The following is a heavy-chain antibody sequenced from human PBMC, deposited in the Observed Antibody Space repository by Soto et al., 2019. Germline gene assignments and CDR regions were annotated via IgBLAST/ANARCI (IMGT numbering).Heavy chain of an antibody. CDR3: ARDQGVAAAGITWFDP. V-gene: IGHV4-4*07. CDR2: IHSSGST. J-gene: IGHJ5*02. D-gene: IGHD6-13*01. CDR1: GASMNSHH. Sequence: QVQLQASGPGLVKPSETLSLTCTVSGASMNSHHWSWIRQPAGKGLEWIGHIHSSGSTNYNPSLKSRVTMSVDTSKNQFSLRLMSLTAADTAVYYCARDQGVAAAGITWFDPWGQGSLVTVSS.